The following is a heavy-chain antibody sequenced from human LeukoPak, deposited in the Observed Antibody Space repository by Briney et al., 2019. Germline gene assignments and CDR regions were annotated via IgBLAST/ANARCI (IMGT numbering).Heavy chain of an antibody. V-gene: IGHV4-59*01. CDR1: GGSISSYY. J-gene: IGHJ5*02. D-gene: IGHD3-10*01. CDR2: IYYSGST. Sequence: SETLSLTCTVSGGSISSYYWSWIRQPPGKGLEWIGYIYYSGSTNYNPSLKSRVTISVDTSKNQFSLKLSSVTAADTAVYYCARDGINMVRGYSWFGPWGQGTLVTVSS. CDR3: ARDGINMVRGYSWFGP.